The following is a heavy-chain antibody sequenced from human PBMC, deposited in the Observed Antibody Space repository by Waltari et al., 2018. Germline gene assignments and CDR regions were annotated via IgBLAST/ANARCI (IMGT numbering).Heavy chain of an antibody. CDR2: INGDGYRT. D-gene: IGHD6-19*01. Sequence: EVQLVESGGGLVQPGGSLRLSCAASGFTFSNYWMHGVRKAPGKGMVWVSRINGDGYRTDYADSVTGRFTVSRDNARNTVYLQMNSLRAEDTAVYYCARLEAEQWLGDYWGQGTLVTVSS. J-gene: IGHJ4*02. CDR1: GFTFSNYW. V-gene: IGHV3-74*01. CDR3: ARLEAEQWLGDY.